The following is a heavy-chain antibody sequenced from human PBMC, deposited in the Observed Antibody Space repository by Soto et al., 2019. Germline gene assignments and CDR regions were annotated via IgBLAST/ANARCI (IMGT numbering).Heavy chain of an antibody. J-gene: IGHJ4*02. CDR1: GYTFTSQN. CDR3: ISTLGARFDC. V-gene: IGHV1-46*03. Sequence: QVQLVQSGAEVKKPGASVKVSCKASGYTFTSQNMHWVRQAPGQGLEWMGVINPSIGTTTYAQKFQGRVTMTSDTSTSSVYMEVSSLRSEDTAVYYCISTLGARFDCWGQGTPVTVSS. CDR2: INPSIGTT. D-gene: IGHD1-26*01.